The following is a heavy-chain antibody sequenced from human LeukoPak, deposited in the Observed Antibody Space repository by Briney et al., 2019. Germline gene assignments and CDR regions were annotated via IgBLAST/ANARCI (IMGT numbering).Heavy chain of an antibody. J-gene: IGHJ6*03. Sequence: ASVQVSCKASGYTFNGYYMLWVRQPPGQGLEGMGWINPNSGGTNYAQKFQGRATMTRDTSISTAYMELSSLRSEDTAVYYCAGTILRYFDWFKPYYYYYMDVWGKGTTVTVSS. CDR1: GYTFNGYY. V-gene: IGHV1-2*02. CDR2: INPNSGGT. D-gene: IGHD3-9*01. CDR3: AGTILRYFDWFKPYYYYYMDV.